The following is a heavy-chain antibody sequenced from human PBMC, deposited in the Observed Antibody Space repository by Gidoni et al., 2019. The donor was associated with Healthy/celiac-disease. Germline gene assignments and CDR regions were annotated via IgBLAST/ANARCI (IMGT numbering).Heavy chain of an antibody. CDR1: GFTFSDYY. D-gene: IGHD3-10*01. CDR2: ISSSSSYT. Sequence: QVQLVESGGGLVKPGGSLRLSCAASGFTFSDYYMSWIRQAPGKGLEWVSYISSSSSYTNYADSVKGRFTISRDNAKNSLYLQMNSLRAEDTAVYYCARSRMVRGVIVYFDYWGQGTLVTVSS. CDR3: ARSRMVRGVIVYFDY. V-gene: IGHV3-11*06. J-gene: IGHJ4*02.